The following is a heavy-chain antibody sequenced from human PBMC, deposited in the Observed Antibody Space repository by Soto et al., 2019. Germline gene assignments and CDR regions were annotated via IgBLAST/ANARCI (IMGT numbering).Heavy chain of an antibody. V-gene: IGHV3-23*01. CDR3: AHPAY. Sequence: EVQVLQSGGGLVQPGGSLRLSCATSGFTFSSSVMNWVRQAPGKGLEWVSRITASGDATYYADSVKGRFTVSRDNYRNILYLQMSSLRAEDTAVYYCAHPAYWGQGTLVTVSS. CDR1: GFTFSSSV. J-gene: IGHJ4*02. CDR2: ITASGDAT.